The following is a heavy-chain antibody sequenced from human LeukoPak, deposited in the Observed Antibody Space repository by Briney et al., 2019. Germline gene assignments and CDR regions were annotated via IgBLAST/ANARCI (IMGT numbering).Heavy chain of an antibody. J-gene: IGHJ4*02. Sequence: SQTLSLTCAISGDNVSSNSVAWNWIRQSPSRGLEWLGRTYYRSNWYNDYAVSVKSRITINPDTSKNQFSLQVNSVTPEDTAVYYCARALGESLGGFDYWGQGTLVTVSS. CDR3: ARALGESLGGFDY. V-gene: IGHV6-1*01. D-gene: IGHD3-10*01. CDR1: GDNVSSNSVA. CDR2: TYYRSNWYN.